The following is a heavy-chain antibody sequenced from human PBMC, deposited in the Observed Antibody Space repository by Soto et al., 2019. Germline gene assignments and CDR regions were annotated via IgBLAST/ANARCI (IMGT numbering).Heavy chain of an antibody. V-gene: IGHV3-74*01. Sequence: EVQLVESGGGLVWPGGSLRLSCAVSGFTFTNYWMHWVRQAPGKGLVWVSRINNDGSGTSYADSVKGRFTISRDNAKNTLYLQVDSLRAEDTAVYFCGSVFEYWGQGTLVTVSS. CDR1: GFTFTNYW. J-gene: IGHJ4*02. CDR2: INNDGSGT. CDR3: GSVFEY.